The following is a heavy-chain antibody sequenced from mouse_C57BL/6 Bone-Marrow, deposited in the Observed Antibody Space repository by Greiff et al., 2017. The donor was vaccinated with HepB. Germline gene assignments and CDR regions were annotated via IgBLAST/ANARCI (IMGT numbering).Heavy chain of an antibody. J-gene: IGHJ3*01. CDR3: AKSDYGSTVFAY. CDR1: GYTFTDYY. D-gene: IGHD1-1*01. V-gene: IGHV1-26*01. Sequence: EVQLQESGPELVKPGASVKISCKASGYTFTDYYMNWVKQSHGKSLEWIGDINPNNGGTSYNQKFKGKATLTVDKSSSTAYMELRSLTSEDSAVYYCAKSDYGSTVFAYGGQGTLVTVSA. CDR2: INPNNGGT.